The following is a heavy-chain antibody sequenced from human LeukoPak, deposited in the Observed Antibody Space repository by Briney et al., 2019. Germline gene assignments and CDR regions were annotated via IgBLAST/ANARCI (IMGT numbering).Heavy chain of an antibody. D-gene: IGHD2-2*01. CDR2: IYHSGST. J-gene: IGHJ4*02. Sequence: PSETLSLTCTVSGGSISSGGYYWSWIRQPPGKGLEWIGYIYHSGSTYYNPSLKSRVTISVDRSKNQFSLKLSSVTAADTAVYYCARGSLGYCSSTSCPVDHWGQGTLVTVSS. CDR3: ARGSLGYCSSTSCPVDH. V-gene: IGHV4-30-2*01. CDR1: GGSISSGGYY.